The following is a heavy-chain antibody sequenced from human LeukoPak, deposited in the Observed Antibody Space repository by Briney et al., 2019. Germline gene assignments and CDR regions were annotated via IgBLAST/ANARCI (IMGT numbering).Heavy chain of an antibody. Sequence: SETLSLTCAVSGYSISSGYYWGWFRQPPGKGLEWIGCIYHSGNTYYNPSLKSRVSISVDTSKNQFSLRLPSVTAADTAVYYCARDLSGGTFDYWGQGTLVTVSS. CDR2: IYHSGNT. V-gene: IGHV4-38-2*02. J-gene: IGHJ4*02. D-gene: IGHD1-1*01. CDR3: ARDLSGGTFDY. CDR1: GYSISSGYY.